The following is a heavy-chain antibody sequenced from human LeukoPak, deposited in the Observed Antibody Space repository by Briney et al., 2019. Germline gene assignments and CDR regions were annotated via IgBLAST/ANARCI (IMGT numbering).Heavy chain of an antibody. J-gene: IGHJ5*02. V-gene: IGHV3-30*04. CDR1: GFTFSSYA. CDR2: ISYDGSNK. CDR3: AASIPPAS. Sequence: GGSLRLSCAASGFTFSSYAMHWVCQAPGKGLGWVAVISYDGSNKYYADSVKGRFTISRDNSRNTLYLQMNSLRAEDTAVYYCAASIPPASWGQGTLVTVSS. D-gene: IGHD2-21*01.